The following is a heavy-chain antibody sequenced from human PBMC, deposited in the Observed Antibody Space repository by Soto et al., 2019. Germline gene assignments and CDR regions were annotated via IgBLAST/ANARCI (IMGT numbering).Heavy chain of an antibody. J-gene: IGHJ6*03. CDR2: IYSSGTT. CDR1: DGSISGLY. V-gene: IGHV4-59*08. D-gene: IGHD1-1*01. CDR3: ARLRNHYFMDA. Sequence: HVQLQEWGPGLVRPSETLSLTCSVSDGSISGLYWTWVRQSPGKGLEWIGWIYSSGTTNYNPSLKSRVAFSVDTSKNQFSLKLTSVTAADTAIYYCARLRNHYFMDAWGKGTTVAVSS.